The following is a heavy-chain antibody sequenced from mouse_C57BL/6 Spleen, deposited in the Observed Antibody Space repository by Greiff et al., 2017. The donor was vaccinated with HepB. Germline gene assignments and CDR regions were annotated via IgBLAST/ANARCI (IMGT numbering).Heavy chain of an antibody. V-gene: IGHV1-52*01. J-gene: IGHJ3*01. Sequence: QVQLLQPGAELVRPGSSVKLSCKASGYTFTSYWMHWVKQRPIQGLEWIGNIDPSDSETHYNQKFKDKATLTVDKSSSTAYMQLSSLTSEDSAVYYGARGGDVGWFAYWGQGTLVTVSA. CDR2: IDPSDSET. CDR1: GYTFTSYW. D-gene: IGHD3-3*01. CDR3: ARGGDVGWFAY.